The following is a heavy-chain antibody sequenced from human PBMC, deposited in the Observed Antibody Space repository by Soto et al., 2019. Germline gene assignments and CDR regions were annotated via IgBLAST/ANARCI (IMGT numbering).Heavy chain of an antibody. D-gene: IGHD3-10*02. CDR1: GVTFRSGA. CDR3: ECCSTASCPAIRLFDL. V-gene: IGHV3-23*01. CDR2: ITDTSGDA. Sequence: EEHLWDSGGDLAQPGGSLRLSCATSGVTFRSGAMSWVRQVPGEGLEWVAAITDTSGDAKYADPVRGRFTISRDNSKNTLNPQMNSLSVHDSDITYFECCSTASCPAIRLFDLWGRGALVTVSP. J-gene: IGHJ4*02.